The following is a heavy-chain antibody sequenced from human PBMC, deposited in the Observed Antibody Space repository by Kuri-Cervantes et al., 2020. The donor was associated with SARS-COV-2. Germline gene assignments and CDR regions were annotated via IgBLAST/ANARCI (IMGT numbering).Heavy chain of an antibody. V-gene: IGHV4-4*07. CDR1: GDSITNYY. D-gene: IGHD5-18*01. Sequence: SETLSLTCTVSGDSITNYYLTWIRQPAGKGLEWIGRIYTSGSTNYNPSLKSRVTISVDTSKNQFSLKLSSVTAADTAVYYCASRGRGYSYGYVHWGQGTLVTVSS. J-gene: IGHJ4*02. CDR3: ASRGRGYSYGYVH. CDR2: IYTSGST.